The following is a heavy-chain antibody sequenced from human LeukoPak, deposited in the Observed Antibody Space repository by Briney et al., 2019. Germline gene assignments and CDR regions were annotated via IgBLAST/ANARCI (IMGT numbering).Heavy chain of an antibody. D-gene: IGHD6-13*01. Sequence: GGSLRLSCAASGFTFSNAWMSWVRQAPGKGLEWVGRIKSKTDGGTTDYAAPVKGRFTISRDDSKNTLYLQMNSLKTEDTAVYYCTTETEDAAAGTMLWSVMYYFDYWGQGTLVTVSS. CDR2: IKSKTDGGTT. J-gene: IGHJ4*02. CDR3: TTETEDAAAGTMLWSVMYYFDY. V-gene: IGHV3-15*01. CDR1: GFTFSNAW.